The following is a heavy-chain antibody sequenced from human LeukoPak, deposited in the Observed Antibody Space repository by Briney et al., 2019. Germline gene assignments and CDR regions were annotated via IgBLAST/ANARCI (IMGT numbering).Heavy chain of an antibody. J-gene: IGHJ6*02. CDR2: INSSGGNT. D-gene: IGHD3-22*01. V-gene: IGHV1-46*01. CDR1: GYTFTSYY. Sequence: GASVTISFKASGYTFTSYYMYWVRQAPGQGLEWMGIINSSGGNTSYAQNFQGRVTMTRDTSARIVYMELRSLRSEDTAVYYCARENTYGYSYGMDVWGQGTTVTVSS. CDR3: ARENTYGYSYGMDV.